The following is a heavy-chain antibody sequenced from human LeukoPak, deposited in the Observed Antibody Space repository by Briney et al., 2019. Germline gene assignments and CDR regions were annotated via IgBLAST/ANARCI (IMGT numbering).Heavy chain of an antibody. Sequence: GGSLRLSCAASGFTFSSYAMSWVRQAPGKGLEWVSAISGSGGSTYYADSVKGRFTISRDNSKNTLYPQMNSLRAEDTAVYYCAKDLDSSGWDAQKFDYWGQGTLVTVSS. CDR2: ISGSGGST. D-gene: IGHD6-19*01. CDR1: GFTFSSYA. CDR3: AKDLDSSGWDAQKFDY. V-gene: IGHV3-23*01. J-gene: IGHJ4*02.